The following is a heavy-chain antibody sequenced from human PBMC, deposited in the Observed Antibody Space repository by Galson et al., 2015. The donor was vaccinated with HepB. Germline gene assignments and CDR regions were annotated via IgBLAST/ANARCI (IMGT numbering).Heavy chain of an antibody. CDR3: ARDGFCGGDCYSGFDY. D-gene: IGHD2-21*01. V-gene: IGHV3-33*01. Sequence: SLRLSCAASGFPFNIYVMHWVRQAPGKGLEWVASIWHDGSYKYYAESVKGRFTISRDNSRKTLYLQMNSLRAEDTAVYYCARDGFCGGDCYSGFDYWGLGTLVIVSS. J-gene: IGHJ4*02. CDR2: IWHDGSYK. CDR1: GFPFNIYV.